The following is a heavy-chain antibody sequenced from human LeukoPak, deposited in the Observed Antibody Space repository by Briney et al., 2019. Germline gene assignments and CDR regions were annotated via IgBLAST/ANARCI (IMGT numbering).Heavy chain of an antibody. D-gene: IGHD2-15*01. V-gene: IGHV4-39*07. CDR2: IYYSGST. J-gene: IGHJ4*02. CDR1: GGSISSSSYY. CDR3: ARVATVAAIAY. Sequence: SETLSLTCTVSGGSISSSSYYWGWIRQPPGKGLEWIGSIYYSGSTYHNPSLKSRVTISVDTSKNQFSLKLSSVTAADTAVYYCARVATVAAIAYWGQGTLVTVSS.